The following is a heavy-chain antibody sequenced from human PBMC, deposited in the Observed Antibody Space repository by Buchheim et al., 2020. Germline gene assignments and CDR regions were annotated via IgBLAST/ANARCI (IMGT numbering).Heavy chain of an antibody. V-gene: IGHV3-15*01. D-gene: IGHD1-1*01. Sequence: EVQLEESGGDLVKPGGSLRLSCAASGFTFSNAWMTWVRQAPGKGLEWVGCIKSQSNGGTTDYAAPVKGRFTISRDDSKDTLYLQMNSLNTEDTAIYYCIRNRLAGTGEDSWGQGTL. CDR2: IKSQSNGGTT. J-gene: IGHJ4*02. CDR3: IRNRLAGTGEDS. CDR1: GFTFSNAW.